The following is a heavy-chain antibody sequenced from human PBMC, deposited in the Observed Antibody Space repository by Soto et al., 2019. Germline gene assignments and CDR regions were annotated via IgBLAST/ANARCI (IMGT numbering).Heavy chain of an antibody. CDR3: AHTLGYCSGGSCYSNYDY. V-gene: IGHV2-5*02. J-gene: IGHJ4*02. D-gene: IGHD2-15*01. Sequence: SGPTLVKPTQTLTLTCTFSGFSLSTSGVGVGWIRQPPGKALEWLALIYWDDDKRYSPSLKSRLTITKDTSKNQVVLTMTNMDPVDTATYYCAHTLGYCSGGSCYSNYDYWGQGTLVTVSS. CDR2: IYWDDDK. CDR1: GFSLSTSGVG.